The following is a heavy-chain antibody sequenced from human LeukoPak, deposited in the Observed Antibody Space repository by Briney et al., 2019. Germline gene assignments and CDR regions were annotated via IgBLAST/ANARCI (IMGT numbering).Heavy chain of an antibody. V-gene: IGHV4-39*07. D-gene: IGHD1-26*01. CDR3: ARDNSGSYGY. Sequence: SETLSLTCTVSGGSISSYYWGWIRQPPGKGLEWIGSIYYSGSTYYNPSLKSRVTISVDTSKNQFSLKLSSVTAADTAVYHCARDNSGSYGYWGQGTLVTVSS. CDR1: GGSISSYY. CDR2: IYYSGST. J-gene: IGHJ4*02.